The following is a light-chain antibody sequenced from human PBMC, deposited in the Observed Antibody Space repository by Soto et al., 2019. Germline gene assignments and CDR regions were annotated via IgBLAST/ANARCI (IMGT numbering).Light chain of an antibody. V-gene: IGLV2-14*03. CDR2: GVT. Sequence: QSALTQPTSVSGSPGQSITISCTGNHNDIGTYDYVSWYQQHPGRAPRLLIHGVTTRPSGISDRFSASKSGLTASLTISGLQPEDEADCYCSSFTSNRIYVFGPGTKGTVL. CDR3: SSFTSNRIYV. J-gene: IGLJ1*01. CDR1: HNDIGTYDY.